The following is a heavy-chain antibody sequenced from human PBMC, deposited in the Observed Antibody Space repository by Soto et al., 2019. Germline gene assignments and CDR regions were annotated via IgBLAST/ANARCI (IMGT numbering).Heavy chain of an antibody. V-gene: IGHV3-74*01. CDR3: ARVGIATYYDFWSGYYSYGMDV. CDR2: INSDGSST. CDR1: GFTFSSYW. Sequence: GGSLRLSCAASGFTFSSYWMHWVCQAPGKGLVWVSRINSDGSSTSYADSVKGRFTISRDNAKNTLYLQMNSLRAEDTVVYYCARVGIATYYDFWSGYYSYGMDVWGQGTTVTAP. D-gene: IGHD3-3*01. J-gene: IGHJ6*02.